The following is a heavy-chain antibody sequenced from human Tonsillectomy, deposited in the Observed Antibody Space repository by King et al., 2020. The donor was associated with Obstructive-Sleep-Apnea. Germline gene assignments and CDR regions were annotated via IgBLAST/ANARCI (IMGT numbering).Heavy chain of an antibody. D-gene: IGHD3-9*01. CDR2: IIPMSGTV. Sequence: QLVQSGSEVKKPGSSVTVSCKASGGSFSTDTISWVRQAPGQGLEWMGGIIPMSGTVHYAQKCRGRVTITADTSTNTVFMELNSLRSEDTAVYYCARDLTGMDVWGQGTSVAVSS. CDR1: GGSFSTDT. CDR3: ARDLTGMDV. J-gene: IGHJ6*02. V-gene: IGHV1-69*06.